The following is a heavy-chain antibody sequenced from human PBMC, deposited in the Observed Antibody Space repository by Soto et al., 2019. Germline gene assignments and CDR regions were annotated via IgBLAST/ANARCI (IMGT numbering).Heavy chain of an antibody. Sequence: GASVKVSCKASGYTFTSYGISWVRQAPAQGLEWMGWISAYNGNTNYAQKLQGRVTMTTDTSTSTAYMELRSLRSDDTAVYYCARDYCSSTSCPSAEYNWFDPWGQGTLVTVSS. V-gene: IGHV1-18*04. D-gene: IGHD2-2*01. J-gene: IGHJ5*02. CDR2: ISAYNGNT. CDR3: ARDYCSSTSCPSAEYNWFDP. CDR1: GYTFTSYG.